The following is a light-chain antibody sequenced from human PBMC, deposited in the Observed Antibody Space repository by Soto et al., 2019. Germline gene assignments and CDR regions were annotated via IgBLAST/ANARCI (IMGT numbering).Light chain of an antibody. Sequence: QPVLTQSPSASASLGASVKLTCTLSSGHSSYAIACHQQQPEKGPRYLMKLNSDGSHSKGDGIPDRFSGSSSGAERYLTISSLQSEDEADYYCQTWGTGIHVFGTGTKLTVL. CDR1: SGHSSYA. CDR2: LNSDGSH. V-gene: IGLV4-69*01. J-gene: IGLJ1*01. CDR3: QTWGTGIHV.